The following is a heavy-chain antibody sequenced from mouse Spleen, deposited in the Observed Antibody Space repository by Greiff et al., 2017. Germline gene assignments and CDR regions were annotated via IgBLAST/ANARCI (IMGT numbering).Heavy chain of an antibody. CDR2: IDPATGGT. V-gene: IGHV1-15*01. Sequence: QVQLQQSGAELVRPGASVTLSCKASDYTFTDYEMHWVKQTPVHGLEWIAAIDPATGGTAYNQKFKGKAILTADKSSSTAYMELRSLTSEDSAVYYCTRKGDAYYSNYYGMDYRGQGTSVTVSS. J-gene: IGHJ4*01. CDR1: DYTFTDYE. D-gene: IGHD2-5*01. CDR3: TRKGDAYYSNYYGMDY.